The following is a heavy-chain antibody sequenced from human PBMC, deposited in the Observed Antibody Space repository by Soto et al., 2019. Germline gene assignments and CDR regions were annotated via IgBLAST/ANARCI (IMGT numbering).Heavy chain of an antibody. CDR2: MNPNSGNT. D-gene: IGHD3-3*01. CDR1: GYTFTSYD. V-gene: IGHV1-8*01. J-gene: IGHJ6*02. CDR3: ARAKGGGYDFWSGYYWSDYYYGMDV. Sequence: ASVKVSCKASGYTFTSYDINWVRQATGQGLEWMGWMNPNSGNTGYAQKFQGRVTMTRNTSISTAYMELSSLRSEDTAVYYCARAKGGGYDFWSGYYWSDYYYGMDVSGQGTTVTVSS.